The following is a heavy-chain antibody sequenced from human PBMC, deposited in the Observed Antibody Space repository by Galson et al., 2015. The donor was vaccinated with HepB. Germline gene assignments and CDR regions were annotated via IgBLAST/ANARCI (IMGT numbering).Heavy chain of an antibody. CDR1: GFTFSSYA. CDR2: ISGSGGTT. V-gene: IGHV3-23*01. D-gene: IGHD3-10*01. CDR3: GKHGGDYYYYMDV. Sequence: SLRLSCAASGFTFSSYALSWVRQAPGKGLEWVSAISGSGGTTYYTDSVKGRFAISRDNSKNTLYLQMNSLRVEDTAVYYCGKHGGDYYYYMDVWGKGTTVTVSS. J-gene: IGHJ6*03.